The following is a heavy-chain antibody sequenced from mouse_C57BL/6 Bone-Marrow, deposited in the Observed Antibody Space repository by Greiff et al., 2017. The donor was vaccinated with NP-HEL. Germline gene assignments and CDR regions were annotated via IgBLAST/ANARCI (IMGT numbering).Heavy chain of an antibody. Sequence: VHLVESGPELVKPGASVKISCKASGYAFSSSWMNWVKQRPGKGLEWIGRIYPGDGDTNYNGKFKGKATLTADKSSSTAYMQLSSLTSEDSAVYFCARGDYYGSSLYAMDYWGQGTSVTVSS. V-gene: IGHV1-82*01. CDR1: GYAFSSSW. CDR2: IYPGDGDT. D-gene: IGHD1-1*01. J-gene: IGHJ4*01. CDR3: ARGDYYGSSLYAMDY.